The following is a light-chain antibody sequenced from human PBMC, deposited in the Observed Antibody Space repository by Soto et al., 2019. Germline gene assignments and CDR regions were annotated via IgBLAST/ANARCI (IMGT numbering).Light chain of an antibody. J-gene: IGKJ1*01. CDR1: QNIYYN. V-gene: IGKV3-15*01. Sequence: ILMTQSPATVSVSPVESATLSCRASQNIYYNVAWYQHRPGQAPRLLIYRASTRAPGVPARFSGSGSGTEFTLTISSLQPEDFTVYSCLQYHNLWAFSQGTKVEI. CDR2: RAS. CDR3: LQYHNLWA.